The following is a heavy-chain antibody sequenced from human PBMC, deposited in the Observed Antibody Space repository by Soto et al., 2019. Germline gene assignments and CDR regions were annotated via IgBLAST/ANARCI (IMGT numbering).Heavy chain of an antibody. J-gene: IGHJ6*03. V-gene: IGHV1-18*01. D-gene: IGHD2-2*01. CDR1: GYTFTSYG. Sequence: ASVKVSCKASGYTFTSYGISWVRQAPGQGLEWMGWISAYNGNTNYAQKLQGRVTMTTDTPTTTAYLELRSLRSDDTAVYYCARQLLEWKLNYYSHYYMDAWGKGTTVTVSS. CDR3: ARQLLEWKLNYYSHYYMDA. CDR2: ISAYNGNT.